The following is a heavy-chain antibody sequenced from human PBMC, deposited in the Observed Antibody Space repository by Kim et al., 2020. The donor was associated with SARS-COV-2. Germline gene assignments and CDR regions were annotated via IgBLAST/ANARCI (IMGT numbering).Heavy chain of an antibody. J-gene: IGHJ4*02. Sequence: GGSLRLSCAASGFTFSSYAMHWVRQAPGKGLEWVAVISYDGSNKYYADSVKGRFTISRDNSKNTLYLQMNSLRAEDTAVYYCARDNGRGQYYGSGSYYCQKDYWGQGTLVTVSS. CDR2: ISYDGSNK. CDR1: GFTFSSYA. D-gene: IGHD3-10*01. V-gene: IGHV3-30-3*01. CDR3: ARDNGRGQYYGSGSYYCQKDY.